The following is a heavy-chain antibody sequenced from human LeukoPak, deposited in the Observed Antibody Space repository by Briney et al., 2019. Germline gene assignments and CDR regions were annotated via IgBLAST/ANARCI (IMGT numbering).Heavy chain of an antibody. Sequence: GASVKVSCKASGYTFTSYGTSWVRQAPGQGLEWMGWISAYNGNTNYAQKLQGRVTMTTDTSTSTAYMELRSLRSDDTAVYYCARSYYYDSSGYPDYWGQGTLVTVSS. D-gene: IGHD3-22*01. CDR1: GYTFTSYG. V-gene: IGHV1-18*01. CDR2: ISAYNGNT. CDR3: ARSYYYDSSGYPDY. J-gene: IGHJ4*02.